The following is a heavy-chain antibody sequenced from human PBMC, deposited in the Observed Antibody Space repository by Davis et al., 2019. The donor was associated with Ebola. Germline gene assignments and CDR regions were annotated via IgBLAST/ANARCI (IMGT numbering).Heavy chain of an antibody. CDR2: IKSKSDGGTT. Sequence: GGSLRLSCSASGFRFDSYVMSWVRQAPGKGLEWVGRIKSKSDGGTTHYAAPVKGRFTISRDDSKNTLYLQMNRLKIEDTALYYCTTDENWGQGTLVTVSS. CDR1: GFRFDSYV. CDR3: TTDEN. V-gene: IGHV3-15*01. J-gene: IGHJ4*02.